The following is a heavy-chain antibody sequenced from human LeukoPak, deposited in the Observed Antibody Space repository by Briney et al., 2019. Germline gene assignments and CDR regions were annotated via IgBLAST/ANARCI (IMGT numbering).Heavy chain of an antibody. CDR3: VRFLRRGTFDY. CDR2: ISSSGYII. CDR1: AFAFSSYE. D-gene: IGHD3-3*01. V-gene: IGHV3-48*03. Sequence: GGSLRLSCAASAFAFSSYEMNWVRQAPGKGLEWVAYISSSGYIIYYADSVKGRFTISRGNAKNSLSLQMNSLRAEDTAVYYCVRFLRRGTFDYWGQGTLVTVSS. J-gene: IGHJ4*02.